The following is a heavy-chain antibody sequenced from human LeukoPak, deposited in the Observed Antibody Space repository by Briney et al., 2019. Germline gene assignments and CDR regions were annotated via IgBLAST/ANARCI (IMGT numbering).Heavy chain of an antibody. CDR1: GYTFTGYY. J-gene: IGHJ4*02. D-gene: IGHD6-19*01. Sequence: SVKVSCKASGYTFTGYYMHWVRQAPGQGLEWMGGIIPIFGTANYAQKFQGRVTITADESTSTAYMELSSLRSEDTAVYYCARDLFWNGGSGWYPFDYWGQGTLVTVSS. CDR2: IIPIFGTA. CDR3: ARDLFWNGGSGWYPFDY. V-gene: IGHV1-69*13.